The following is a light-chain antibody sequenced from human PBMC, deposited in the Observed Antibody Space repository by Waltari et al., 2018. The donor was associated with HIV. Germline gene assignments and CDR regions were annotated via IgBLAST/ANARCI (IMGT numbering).Light chain of an antibody. Sequence: SYVLTLPPSASVAPGHTAGITCRGITIGRNSVHWSQPKPGQAPVLVFYDDSDRPSGIPERFSGSNAGNTATLTISRVEAGDEADYSCQVWDSSSAHQVFGTGTKVTVL. CDR3: QVWDSSSAHQV. J-gene: IGLJ1*01. V-gene: IGLV3-21*02. CDR2: DDS. CDR1: TIGRNS.